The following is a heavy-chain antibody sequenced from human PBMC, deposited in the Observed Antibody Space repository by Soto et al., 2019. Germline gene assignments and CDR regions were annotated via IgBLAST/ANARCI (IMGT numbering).Heavy chain of an antibody. V-gene: IGHV1-69*13. CDR2: IIPIFGTA. D-gene: IGHD5-18*01. CDR3: ARDQRYRYSYGSPYYHYYGMDV. Sequence: ASVKVSCKASGGTFSSYAISWVRQAPGQGLEWMGGIIPIFGTANYAQKFQGRVTITADESTSTAYMELSSLRSEDTAVYYCARDQRYRYSYGSPYYHYYGMDVWGQGTTVTVSS. CDR1: GGTFSSYA. J-gene: IGHJ6*02.